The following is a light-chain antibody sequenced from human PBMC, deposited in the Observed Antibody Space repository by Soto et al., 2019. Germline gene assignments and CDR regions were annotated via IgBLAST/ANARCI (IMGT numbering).Light chain of an antibody. Sequence: QSALTQPPSVSAAPGQKVTVSGSGGSSNIGGNSVSWYQQLPGTAPKLLIYDDNKRPSGIPDRFSGSKSGTSATLGITGFQTGDEADYYCGSWDSSLSAYVFGTGTKVTVL. CDR1: SSNIGGNS. J-gene: IGLJ1*01. CDR2: DDN. V-gene: IGLV1-51*01. CDR3: GSWDSSLSAYV.